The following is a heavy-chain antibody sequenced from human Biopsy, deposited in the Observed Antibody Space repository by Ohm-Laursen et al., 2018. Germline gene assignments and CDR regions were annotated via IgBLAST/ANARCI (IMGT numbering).Heavy chain of an antibody. V-gene: IGHV4-61*01. CDR3: ARPSTFYDDGGGYYDGFDP. CDR2: IYYNGSS. CDR1: GGSVSSGSHH. Sequence: GTLSLTCIVSGGSVSSGSHHWSWIRQPPGKGLEWIGFIYYNGSSKYNPSLKSRVTISVDTSKNQFSLKLRSVTAADTAVYYCARPSTFYDDGGGYYDGFDPWGQGTLVTVSS. J-gene: IGHJ5*02. D-gene: IGHD3-22*01.